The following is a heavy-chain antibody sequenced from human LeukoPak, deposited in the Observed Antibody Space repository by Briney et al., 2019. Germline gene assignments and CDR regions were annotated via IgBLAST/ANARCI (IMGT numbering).Heavy chain of an antibody. CDR3: ARGIDGSGYYFDY. CDR1: GFTFSSYS. V-gene: IGHV3-21*01. D-gene: IGHD3-22*01. Sequence: GGSLRLSCAASGFTFSSYSMNWVRQAPGRGLEWVSSISTSSSYIYYADSVKGRFTISRDNAKNSLYLQMNSLRAEDTAVYYCARGIDGSGYYFDYWGQGTLVTVSS. CDR2: ISTSSSYI. J-gene: IGHJ4*02.